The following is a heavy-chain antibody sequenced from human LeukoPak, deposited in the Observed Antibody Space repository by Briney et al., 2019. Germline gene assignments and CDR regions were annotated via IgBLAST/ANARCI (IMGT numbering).Heavy chain of an antibody. D-gene: IGHD3-22*01. V-gene: IGHV3-21*01. CDR2: ISTSSDYI. CDR3: ARDPRITMIPGAFDI. CDR1: GFSFSSYN. J-gene: IGHJ3*02. Sequence: PGGSLRLSCAASGFSFSSYNMNWVRQAPGKGLEWVSSISTSSDYIYYADLVKGRFTISRDNSKNTLYLQMNSLRAEDTAVYYCARDPRITMIPGAFDIWGQGTMVTVSS.